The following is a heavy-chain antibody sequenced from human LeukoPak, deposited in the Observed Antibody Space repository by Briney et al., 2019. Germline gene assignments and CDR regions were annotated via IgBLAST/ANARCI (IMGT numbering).Heavy chain of an antibody. J-gene: IGHJ4*02. CDR2: ISGSGGST. CDR1: GFTFSSYA. CDR3: AKGRYSSSWYYFDY. D-gene: IGHD6-13*01. Sequence: GGSLRLSCAASGFTFSSYAMSWVRQAPGKGLEWVSAISGSGGSTYYADSVKGRFTISRDNSKNTLYLQMNSLRAEATAVYYCAKGRYSSSWYYFDYWGQGTLVTVSS. V-gene: IGHV3-23*01.